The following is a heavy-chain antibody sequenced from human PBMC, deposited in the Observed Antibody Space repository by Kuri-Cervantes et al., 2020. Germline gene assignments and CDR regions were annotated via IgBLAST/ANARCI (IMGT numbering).Heavy chain of an antibody. CDR3: VRTSILCSGGSCYDD. J-gene: IGHJ4*02. D-gene: IGHD2-15*01. Sequence: ASVKVSCKASGYTFTSYDINWVRRATGQGLEWMGWMNPNSGNTGYAQKFQGRVTMTRNTSISTAYMELSSLRSEDTAVYYCVRTSILCSGGSCYDDWGQGTLVTVSS. CDR1: GYTFTSYD. CDR2: MNPNSGNT. V-gene: IGHV1-8*01.